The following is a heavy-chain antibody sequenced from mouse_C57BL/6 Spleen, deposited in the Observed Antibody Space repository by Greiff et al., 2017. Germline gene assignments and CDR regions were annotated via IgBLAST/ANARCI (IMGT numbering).Heavy chain of an antibody. CDR3: ARCRGSFYYAMDY. CDR1: GYTFTSYW. J-gene: IGHJ4*01. V-gene: IGHV1-61*01. CDR2: IYPSDSET. D-gene: IGHD1-1*01. Sequence: VKLQQPGAELVRPGSSVKLSCKASGYTFTSYWMDWVKQRPGQGLEWIGNIYPSDSETHYNQKFKDKATLTVDKSSSTAYMQLSSLTSEDSAVYYCARCRGSFYYAMDYWGQGTSVTVSS.